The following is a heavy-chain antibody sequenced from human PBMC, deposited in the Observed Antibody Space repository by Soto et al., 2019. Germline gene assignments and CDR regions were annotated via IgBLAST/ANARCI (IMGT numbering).Heavy chain of an antibody. Sequence: ASVKVSCKASGYTFTSYGISWVRQAPVQGLEWMGWISAYNGNTNYAQKLQGRVTMTTDTSTSTAYMELRSLRSDDTAVYYCARDLGIAVAGNLGYWGQGTLVTVSS. CDR1: GYTFTSYG. J-gene: IGHJ4*02. CDR3: ARDLGIAVAGNLGY. V-gene: IGHV1-18*04. CDR2: ISAYNGNT. D-gene: IGHD6-19*01.